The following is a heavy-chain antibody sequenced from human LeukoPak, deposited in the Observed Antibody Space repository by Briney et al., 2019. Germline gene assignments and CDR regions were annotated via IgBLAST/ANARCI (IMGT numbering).Heavy chain of an antibody. CDR2: ISWNRGSQ. Sequence: SLRLSCAASGFTFDDYAMDWVRQAPGKGVEGVSGISWNRGSQSYAESVKGRFTISRDHAKHYLYLQMNSLRAEDTAWYYGAKATLLDSSRGSFDYWGQGTLVTVSS. J-gene: IGHJ4*02. CDR3: AKATLLDSSRGSFDY. V-gene: IGHV3-9*01. CDR1: GFTFDDYA. D-gene: IGHD3-22*01.